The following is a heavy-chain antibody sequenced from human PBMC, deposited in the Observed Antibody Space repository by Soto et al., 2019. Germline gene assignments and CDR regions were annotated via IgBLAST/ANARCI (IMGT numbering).Heavy chain of an antibody. CDR3: ASDYDSTHLNYYYYGMDV. D-gene: IGHD3-22*01. Sequence: SVKVSCKASGGTFSSFAISWVRQAPGQGLEWMGGIIPIFGTANYAQKFQGRVTITADESTSTAYMELSSLRSEDTAVYYCASDYDSTHLNYYYYGMDVWGRGTTVTVSS. J-gene: IGHJ6*02. CDR1: GGTFSSFA. CDR2: IIPIFGTA. V-gene: IGHV1-69*13.